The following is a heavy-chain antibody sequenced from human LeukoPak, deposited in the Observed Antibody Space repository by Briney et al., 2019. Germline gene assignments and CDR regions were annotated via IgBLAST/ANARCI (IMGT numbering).Heavy chain of an antibody. CDR3: ARENNDYGGKKAFDY. CDR2: IHYSGNT. J-gene: IGHJ4*02. Sequence: SETLSLTCAVSGGSSRSGDYFWSWIRQPPGKGLEWIGHIHYSGNTYYNPSLKSRVSISVDTSKNQFSLKLSSVTAADTAVYYCARENNDYGGKKAFDYWGQGTLVAVSS. V-gene: IGHV4-30-4*01. D-gene: IGHD4-23*01. CDR1: GGSSRSGDYF.